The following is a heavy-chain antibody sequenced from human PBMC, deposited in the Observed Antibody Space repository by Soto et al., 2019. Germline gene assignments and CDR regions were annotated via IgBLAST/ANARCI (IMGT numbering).Heavy chain of an antibody. V-gene: IGHV3-72*01. Sequence: PGGSLRLSCAASGFTFSDHHMDWVRQAPGKGLEWVGRARNKANSYTTAYAASVKGRFTISRDDSKNSLSLQMNSLKTEDTAVYYCARDRGYDAHDYYYNAMDVWGQGTTVTVSS. CDR1: GFTFSDHH. J-gene: IGHJ6*02. CDR3: ARDRGYDAHDYYYNAMDV. CDR2: ARNKANSYTT. D-gene: IGHD2-15*01.